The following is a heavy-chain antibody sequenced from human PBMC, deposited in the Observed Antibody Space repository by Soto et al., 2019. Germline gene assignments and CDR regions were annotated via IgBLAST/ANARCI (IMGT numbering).Heavy chain of an antibody. J-gene: IGHJ4*02. CDR2: ISYDGSNK. CDR3: ARAGYDILTGYLDY. Sequence: GGSLRLSCAASGFTFSSYAMHWVRQAPGKGLEWVAVISYDGSNKYYADSVKGRFTISRDNSKNTLYLQMNSLRAEDTAVYYCARAGYDILTGYLDYWGQGTLVTVSS. CDR1: GFTFSSYA. V-gene: IGHV3-30-3*01. D-gene: IGHD3-9*01.